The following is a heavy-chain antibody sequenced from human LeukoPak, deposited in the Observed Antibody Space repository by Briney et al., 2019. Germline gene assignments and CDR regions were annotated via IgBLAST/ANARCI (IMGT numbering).Heavy chain of an antibody. D-gene: IGHD6-13*01. CDR2: IKQDGSEK. CDR1: GFTFSTYR. CDR3: ARRGTSSSWAHFDY. V-gene: IGHV3-7*05. J-gene: IGHJ4*02. Sequence: PGGSLRLSCAASGFTFSTYRMTWVRQAPGKGLEWVAKIKQDGSEKYYVDSVKGRFTISRDNAKNSLYLQMNSLGAEDTAVYYCARRGTSSSWAHFDYWGQGTLVTVSS.